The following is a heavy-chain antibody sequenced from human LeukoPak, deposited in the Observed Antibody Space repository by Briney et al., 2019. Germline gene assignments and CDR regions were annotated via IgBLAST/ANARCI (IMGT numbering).Heavy chain of an antibody. CDR2: IYYSGST. V-gene: IGHV4-59*08. CDR3: ARHIGYCSTTSCQLGFHP. Sequence: PAETPSLTCTVSGGSISSYYWSLIRQPPGKGLEWIGYIYYSGSTNHNPSLKSRVTISVDTSKNQFSLKLSSVTAADTAMYYCARHIGYCSTTSCQLGFHPWGQGTLVTASS. D-gene: IGHD2-2*01. J-gene: IGHJ5*02. CDR1: GGSISSYY.